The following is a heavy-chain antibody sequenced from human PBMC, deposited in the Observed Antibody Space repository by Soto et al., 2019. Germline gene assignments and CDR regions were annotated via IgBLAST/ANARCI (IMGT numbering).Heavy chain of an antibody. Sequence: EVQLLESGGGLVQPGGSLRLSCAASGFPFSTYTMRWVRLAPGKGLEWVSGIYWGGGGETFYARSVRGRFTISRDNSNSILYLQVNGLPVEGTGIYYCAKERHPDGRWSLDHWGQGTLITVSS. CDR2: IYWGGGGET. D-gene: IGHD2-8*01. V-gene: IGHV3-23*01. J-gene: IGHJ4*02. CDR3: AKERHPDGRWSLDH. CDR1: GFPFSTYT.